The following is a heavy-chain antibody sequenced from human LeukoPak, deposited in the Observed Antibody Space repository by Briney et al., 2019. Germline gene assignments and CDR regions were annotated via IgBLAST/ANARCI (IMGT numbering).Heavy chain of an antibody. D-gene: IGHD3-9*01. CDR2: INHSGST. J-gene: IGHJ5*02. Sequence: SETLSLTCAVYGVSFSGYNWTWIRQPPGKGLEWSAEINHSGSTNYNPSLKSRVTISVDTSKNQFSLKLSSVTAADTAVYYCASLVLTGHMAYWFDPWGQGTLVTVSS. CDR3: ASLVLTGHMAYWFDP. V-gene: IGHV4-34*01. CDR1: GVSFSGYN.